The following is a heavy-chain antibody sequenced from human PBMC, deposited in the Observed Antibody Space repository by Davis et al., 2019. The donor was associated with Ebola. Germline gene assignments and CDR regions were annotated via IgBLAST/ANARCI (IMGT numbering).Heavy chain of an antibody. Sequence: SETLSLTCAVYGGSFSGYYWSWIRQPPGKGLEWIGEINHSGSTNYNPSLKSRVTISVDTSKNQFSLKLSSVTAADTAVYYCNGYCSSTSCYKKGDAFDIWGQGTMVTVSS. CDR3: NGYCSSTSCYKKGDAFDI. CDR2: INHSGST. CDR1: GGSFSGYY. V-gene: IGHV4-34*01. J-gene: IGHJ3*02. D-gene: IGHD2-2*02.